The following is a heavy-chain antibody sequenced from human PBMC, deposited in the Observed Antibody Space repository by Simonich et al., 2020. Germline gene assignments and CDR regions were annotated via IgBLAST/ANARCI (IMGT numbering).Heavy chain of an antibody. D-gene: IGHD2-15*01. Sequence: QVQLQESGPGLVKPSETLSLTCTVSGGSKSSYYWSWIRQPPGKGLVWIGYIYYSVSTNDNPSRKSRVTISVDTSKNQFSLKLSSVTAADTAVYYCARGGLYFDYWGQGTLVTVSS. CDR3: ARGGLYFDY. CDR2: IYYSVST. V-gene: IGHV4-59*01. J-gene: IGHJ4*02. CDR1: GGSKSSYY.